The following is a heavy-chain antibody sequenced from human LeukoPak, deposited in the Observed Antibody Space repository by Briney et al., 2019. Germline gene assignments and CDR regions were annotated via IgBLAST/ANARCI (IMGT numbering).Heavy chain of an antibody. CDR3: ARGNYDFWSGYWDY. V-gene: IGHV3-48*02. CDR1: GFTFSTYS. D-gene: IGHD3-3*01. Sequence: PGGSLRLSCAASGFTFSTYSMNWVRQAPGKGLEWVSYISDSGDSIYYADSVKGRFTIARDNAKKSLSLQLNSLRDEDTAVYYCARGNYDFWSGYWDYWGQGTLVTVSS. J-gene: IGHJ4*02. CDR2: ISDSGDSI.